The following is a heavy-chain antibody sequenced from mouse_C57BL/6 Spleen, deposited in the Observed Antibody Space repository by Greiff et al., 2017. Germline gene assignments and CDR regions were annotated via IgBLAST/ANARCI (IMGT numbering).Heavy chain of an antibody. CDR2: INPGSGGT. Sequence: QVQLQQSGAELVRPGTSVKVSCKASGYAFTNYLIEWVKQRPGQGLEWIGVINPGSGGTNYNEKFKGKATLTAEKSSSTAYMQLSSLTSEDSAVYFCALGVVRSHWYFDVWGTGTTVTVSS. CDR3: ALGVVRSHWYFDV. CDR1: GYAFTNYL. D-gene: IGHD1-1*01. J-gene: IGHJ1*03. V-gene: IGHV1-54*01.